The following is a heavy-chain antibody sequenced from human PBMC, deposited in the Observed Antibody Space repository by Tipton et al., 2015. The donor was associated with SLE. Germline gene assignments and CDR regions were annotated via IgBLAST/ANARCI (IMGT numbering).Heavy chain of an antibody. J-gene: IGHJ3*02. CDR1: GGSISSYY. CDR2: IYYSGST. D-gene: IGHD5-24*01. V-gene: IGHV4-59*01. CDR3: ARDGGVGATIGAFDI. Sequence: TLSLTCTVSGGSISSYYWSWIRQPPGKGLEWVGYIYYSGSTNYNPSLKSRVTISVDTTKNQFSLKLSSVTAADAAVYYWARDGGVGATIGAFDIWGQGTMVTVSS.